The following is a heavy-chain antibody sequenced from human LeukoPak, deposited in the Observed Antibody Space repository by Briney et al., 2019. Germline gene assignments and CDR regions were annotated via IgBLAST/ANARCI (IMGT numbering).Heavy chain of an antibody. V-gene: IGHV1-69*13. J-gene: IGHJ6*03. Sequence: ASVKVSCKASGGTFSSYAISWVRPAPGQGLEWMGGIIPIFGTANYAQKFQGRVTITADESTSTAYMELSSLRSEDTAVYYCARARIAAAGTGGSYYYYMDVWGKGTTVTVSS. CDR3: ARARIAAAGTGGSYYYYMDV. CDR2: IIPIFGTA. D-gene: IGHD6-13*01. CDR1: GGTFSSYA.